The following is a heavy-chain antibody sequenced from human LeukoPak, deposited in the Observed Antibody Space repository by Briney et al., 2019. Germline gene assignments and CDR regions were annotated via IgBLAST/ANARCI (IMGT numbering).Heavy chain of an antibody. Sequence: SETLSLTCAVYGGSFSGYYWGWIRQPPGKGLEWIGEINHSGSTNYNPSLKSRVTISVDTSKNQFSLKLSSVTAADTAVYYCARGRAMITFGGVIFNYWGQGTLVTVSS. V-gene: IGHV4-34*01. CDR3: ARGRAMITFGGVIFNY. D-gene: IGHD3-16*01. CDR2: INHSGST. J-gene: IGHJ4*02. CDR1: GGSFSGYY.